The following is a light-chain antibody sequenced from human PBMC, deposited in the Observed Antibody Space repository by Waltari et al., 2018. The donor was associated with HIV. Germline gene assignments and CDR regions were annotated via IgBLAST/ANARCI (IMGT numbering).Light chain of an antibody. V-gene: IGLV7-46*01. CDR2: APL. Sequence: QAVVTQEPSLTVSPGGTVTLTCGSSSGPVTSGHHPYWFQQKSGQAPRTLVFAPLNQHPWTPCRFSGPLLGGRAALTLSGAQPEDEAEYFCLLSFAGARPVVFGGGTNLTVL. J-gene: IGLJ2*01. CDR1: SGPVTSGHH. CDR3: LLSFAGARPVV.